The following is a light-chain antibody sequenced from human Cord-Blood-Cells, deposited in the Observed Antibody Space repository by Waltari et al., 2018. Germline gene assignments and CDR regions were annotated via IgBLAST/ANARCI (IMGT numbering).Light chain of an antibody. CDR2: DVS. V-gene: IGLV2-14*01. J-gene: IGLJ2*01. Sequence: QSALTQPASVSGSPGQSITISCTGPSSDVGGYNYVSWYQQHPGKAPKSMIYDVSNRPSGVSNLFSGSKSGNTASLTISGLQAEDEADYYCSSYTSSSTLVVFGGGTKLTVL. CDR1: SSDVGGYNY. CDR3: SSYTSSSTLVV.